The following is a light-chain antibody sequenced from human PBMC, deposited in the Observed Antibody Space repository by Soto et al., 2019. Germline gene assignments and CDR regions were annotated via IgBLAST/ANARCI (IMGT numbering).Light chain of an antibody. CDR1: SSDVGGYNY. Sequence: QSVLTQPASVSGSPGQSITISCTGTSSDVGGYNYVSWYQQHPGKAPKLMIYDVSNRPSGVSNRFSGSKSGNTASLTISGLQAEDEADYYCSSYPSSGTLVVFGGGTKLTVL. CDR2: DVS. J-gene: IGLJ2*01. CDR3: SSYPSSGTLVV. V-gene: IGLV2-14*01.